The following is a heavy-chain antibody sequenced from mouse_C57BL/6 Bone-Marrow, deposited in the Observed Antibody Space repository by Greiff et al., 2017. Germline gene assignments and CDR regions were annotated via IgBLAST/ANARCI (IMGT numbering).Heavy chain of an antibody. D-gene: IGHD1-1*01. CDR3: TSITTVVDAY. Sequence: EVQLVESGAELVRPGASVKLSCTASGFNIKDDYMHWVKQRPEQGLVWIGWIDPENGDTEYASKFQGKATITADTSSNTAYLQLSSLTSEDTAVYYCTSITTVVDAYWGQGTLVTVSA. V-gene: IGHV14-4*01. J-gene: IGHJ3*01. CDR1: GFNIKDDY. CDR2: IDPENGDT.